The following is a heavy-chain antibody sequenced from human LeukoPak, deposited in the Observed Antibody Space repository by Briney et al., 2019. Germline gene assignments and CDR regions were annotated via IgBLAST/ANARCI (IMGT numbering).Heavy chain of an antibody. V-gene: IGHV3-20*04. CDR3: ARRMPGDAFDV. D-gene: IGHD2-2*01. Sequence: GGSLRLSCAASGFTFDDYGMNWVRQPPGKGLEWVCNINWNGGSTGYADSLKGRLTISRDNAKSSLYLQMNSLRAEDTAMYFCARRMPGDAFDVWGQGTMVTVSS. J-gene: IGHJ3*01. CDR2: INWNGGST. CDR1: GFTFDDYG.